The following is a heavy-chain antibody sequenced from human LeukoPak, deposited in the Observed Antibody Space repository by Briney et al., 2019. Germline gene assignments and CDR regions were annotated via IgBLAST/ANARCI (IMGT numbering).Heavy chain of an antibody. CDR1: GGSISSSSYY. V-gene: IGHV4-39*01. CDR2: IYYSGST. J-gene: IGHJ4*02. Sequence: PSETLSLTCTVSGGSISSSSYYWGWIRQPPGKGLERIGSIYYSGSTYYNPSLKSRVTISVDTSKNQFSLKLSSVTAADTAVYYCARQGTWKYYFDYWGQGTLVTVSS. CDR3: ARQGTWKYYFDY. D-gene: IGHD1-1*01.